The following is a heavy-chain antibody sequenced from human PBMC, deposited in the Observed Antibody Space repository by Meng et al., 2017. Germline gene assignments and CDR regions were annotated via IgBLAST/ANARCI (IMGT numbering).Heavy chain of an antibody. D-gene: IGHD1-1*01. Sequence: DVQLVVSGVGSVQPWWSLCLSCAGYVFTFNNYWMHWVRQVPGKGLVWVSRISGDGSITNYADSVKGRFTISRDNAKNTLYLQMNSLRPEDTAVYYCLDEAPRSDYWGQGSLVTVSS. CDR3: LDEAPRSDY. CDR2: ISGDGSIT. J-gene: IGHJ4*02. V-gene: IGHV3-74*01. CDR1: VFTFNNYW.